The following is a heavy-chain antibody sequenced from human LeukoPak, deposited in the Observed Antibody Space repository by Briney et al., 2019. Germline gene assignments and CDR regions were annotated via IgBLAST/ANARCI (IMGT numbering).Heavy chain of an antibody. D-gene: IGHD4-17*01. Sequence: ASVKVSCKASGYTFTSYGISWVRQAPGQGLEWMGWISAYNGNTSYAQKLQGRVTMTTDTSTSTAYMELRSLRSDDTAVYYCARDRGRTPKNDYGDYVPFDYWGQGTLVTVSS. CDR2: ISAYNGNT. CDR3: ARDRGRTPKNDYGDYVPFDY. J-gene: IGHJ4*02. V-gene: IGHV1-18*01. CDR1: GYTFTSYG.